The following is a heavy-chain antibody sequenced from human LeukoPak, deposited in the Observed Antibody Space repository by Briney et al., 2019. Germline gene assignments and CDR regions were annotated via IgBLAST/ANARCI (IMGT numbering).Heavy chain of an antibody. CDR1: GFSVSSYA. CDR3: AMVRGVMLRGALDI. CDR2: ISGSGGTT. D-gene: IGHD3-10*01. V-gene: IGHV3-23*01. Sequence: SAGSLRLSCPAAGFSVSSYAMSCVRQAPGKGLEWVSLISGSGGTTYYADSVKGRFTISRDNSKNTLYLQMNSLRAEDTAVYYCAMVRGVMLRGALDIWGQGTMVTVSS. J-gene: IGHJ3*02.